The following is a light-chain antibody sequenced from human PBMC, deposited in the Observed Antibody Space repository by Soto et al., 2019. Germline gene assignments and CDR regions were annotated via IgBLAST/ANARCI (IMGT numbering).Light chain of an antibody. V-gene: IGKV3-20*01. CDR3: QHYGSSPPLYT. CDR2: SVS. J-gene: IGKJ2*01. CDR1: QSVSNNY. Sequence: DIVLTQSPGTLSLSPGERATFSCRASQSVSNNYLAWYQQKPGRTPRLLVSSVSTRATGIPDRFSGSGSGTDFTLTISRLEPEDFAVYYCQHYGSSPPLYTFGHRTKLEIK.